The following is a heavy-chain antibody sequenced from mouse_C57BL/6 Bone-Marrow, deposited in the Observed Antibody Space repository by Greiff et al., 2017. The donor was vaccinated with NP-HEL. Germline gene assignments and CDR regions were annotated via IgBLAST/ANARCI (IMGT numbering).Heavy chain of an antibody. Sequence: QVQLQQSGAELARPGASVTLSCKASGYTFTSYGISWVKQRTGQGLEWIGEIYPRSGNTYYNEKFKGKATLTADKSSSTAYMELRSLTSEDSAVYFCARAYYGSSYDEGTAYRGQGTLVTVSA. D-gene: IGHD1-1*01. V-gene: IGHV1-81*01. CDR1: GYTFTSYG. CDR3: ARAYYGSSYDEGTAY. J-gene: IGHJ3*01. CDR2: IYPRSGNT.